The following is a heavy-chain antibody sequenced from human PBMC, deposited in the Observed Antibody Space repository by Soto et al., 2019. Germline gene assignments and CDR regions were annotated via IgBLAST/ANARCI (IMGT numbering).Heavy chain of an antibody. D-gene: IGHD6-19*01. CDR2: IYYSGST. Sequence: SETLSLTCTVSGGSISSYYWSWIRQPPGKGLEWIGYIYYSGSTSYNPSLKSRVTISVDTSKNQFSLKLSSVTAADTAVYYCARGSGYSSGWYDYWGQGTLVTVSS. CDR3: ARGSGYSSGWYDY. V-gene: IGHV4-59*01. CDR1: GGSISSYY. J-gene: IGHJ4*02.